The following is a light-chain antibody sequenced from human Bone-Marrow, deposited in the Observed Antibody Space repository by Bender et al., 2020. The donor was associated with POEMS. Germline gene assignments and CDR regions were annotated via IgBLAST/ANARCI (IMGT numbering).Light chain of an antibody. V-gene: IGLV2-23*02. Sequence: QSALTQPASVSGSPGQSITISCSGRSSDIGTYNLVSWYQQYPGKAPKLIIYEVSRRPSGVSNRFSGCKSGNTASLTMYGLQAEDEAYYYCCSYVGDLVFGGGTRLTVL. J-gene: IGLJ2*01. CDR1: SSDIGTYNL. CDR2: EVS. CDR3: CSYVGDLV.